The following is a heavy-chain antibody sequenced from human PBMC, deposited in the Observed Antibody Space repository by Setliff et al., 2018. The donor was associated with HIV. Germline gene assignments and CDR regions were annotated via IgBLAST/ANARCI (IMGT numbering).Heavy chain of an antibody. V-gene: IGHV3-9*01. D-gene: IGHD1-20*01. CDR3: AKHGRIDSDNSDVFDI. CDR1: GFNIEEYA. J-gene: IGHJ3*02. CDR2: ISWNSVKI. Sequence: SLKISCVGSGFNIEEYAMAWVRQVPGKGLEWVSSISWNSVKIDYADFVKGRFTISRDNAKNSLFLQVNSLRTEDTAFYFCAKHGRIDSDNSDVFDIWGQGTLVTVSS.